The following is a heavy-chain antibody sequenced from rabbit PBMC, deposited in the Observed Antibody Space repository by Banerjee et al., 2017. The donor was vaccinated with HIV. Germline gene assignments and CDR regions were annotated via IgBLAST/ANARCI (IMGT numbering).Heavy chain of an antibody. J-gene: IGHJ3*01. CDR1: GFSFSSSYY. D-gene: IGHD6-1*01. CDR3: ARGGDTSGYVGYPYGSTRLDL. Sequence: QEQLEESGGDLVKPEGSLTLTCTASGFSFSSSYYMCWVRQAPGKGLERIACIGAGSSGSAYYASWVNGRFTISKTSSTTVTLQMTSLTAADTATYFCARGGDTSGYVGYPYGSTRLDLWGPGTLVTVS. CDR2: IGAGSSGSA. V-gene: IGHV1S45*01.